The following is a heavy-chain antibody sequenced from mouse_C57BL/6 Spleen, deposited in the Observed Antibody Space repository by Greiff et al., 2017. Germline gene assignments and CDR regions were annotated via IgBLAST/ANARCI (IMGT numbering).Heavy chain of an antibody. CDR3: ARHGYSNPYAMDY. J-gene: IGHJ4*01. CDR2: ISSGSSTI. V-gene: IGHV5-17*01. CDR1: GFTFSDYG. D-gene: IGHD2-5*01. Sequence: EVQLQESGGGLVKPGGSLKLSCAASGFTFSDYGMHWVRQAPEKGLEWVAYISSGSSTIYYADTVKGRFTISRDNAKNTLFLQMTSLRSEDTAMYYCARHGYSNPYAMDYWGQGTSVTVSS.